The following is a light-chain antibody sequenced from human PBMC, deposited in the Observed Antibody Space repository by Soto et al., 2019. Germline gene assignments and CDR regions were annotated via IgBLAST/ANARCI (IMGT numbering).Light chain of an antibody. J-gene: IGKJ5*01. CDR3: QQRIDLPLT. Sequence: EIVLTQSPSSLSVSLGDRATISCRASQTITYYLDWYQQKPGQAPKLLIYAVSNRASGIPSRFSGSGSETDFTLTISSLEPEDFAVYYCQQRIDLPLTFGQGTRLEIK. CDR2: AVS. V-gene: IGKV3-11*01. CDR1: QTITYY.